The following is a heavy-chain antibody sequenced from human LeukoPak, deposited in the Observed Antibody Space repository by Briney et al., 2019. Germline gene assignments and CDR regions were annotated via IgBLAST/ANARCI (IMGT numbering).Heavy chain of an antibody. CDR1: GGSISSSSYY. J-gene: IGHJ4*02. CDR3: ARQPSRITIFGVVPPHFDY. D-gene: IGHD3-3*01. Sequence: SETLSLTCTVSGGSISSSSYYWGWIRQPPGKGLEWIGSIYYSGSTYYNPSLKSRVTMSVDTSKNQFSLKLSSVTAADTAVYYCARQPSRITIFGVVPPHFDYWGQGTLVTVSS. CDR2: IYYSGST. V-gene: IGHV4-39*01.